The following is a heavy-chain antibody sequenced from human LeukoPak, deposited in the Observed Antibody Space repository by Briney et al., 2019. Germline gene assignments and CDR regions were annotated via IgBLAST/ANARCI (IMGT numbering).Heavy chain of an antibody. D-gene: IGHD4-17*01. V-gene: IGHV3-21*01. J-gene: IGHJ3*02. CDR3: ASNVTTTPITTGGAFNI. CDR1: GFTFSSYS. CDR2: ISSSSTDI. Sequence: KPGGSLRLSCAASGFTFSSYSMNWVRQAPGKGLEWVSYISSSSTDIYYADSLKGRFTVSRDNAQNSLHLQMNSLRAEDTAVYYCASNVTTTPITTGGAFNIWGQGTMVTVSS.